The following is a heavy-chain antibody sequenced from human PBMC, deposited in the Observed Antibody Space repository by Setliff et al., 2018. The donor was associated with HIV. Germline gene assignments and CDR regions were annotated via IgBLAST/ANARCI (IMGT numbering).Heavy chain of an antibody. CDR1: GGTFNNYA. V-gene: IGHV1-69*13. Sequence: WASVKVSCKASGGTFNNYAISWVRQAPGQGLEWVGGIIPLFDTANYAQKFQGRVTITADESTSTVYMELSSLRSEDTAVYYCARDSRDIVVVIAPEPEPYYYYGMDVWGEGTTVTVSS. J-gene: IGHJ6*04. CDR3: ARDSRDIVVVIAPEPEPYYYYGMDV. CDR2: IIPLFDTA. D-gene: IGHD2-15*01.